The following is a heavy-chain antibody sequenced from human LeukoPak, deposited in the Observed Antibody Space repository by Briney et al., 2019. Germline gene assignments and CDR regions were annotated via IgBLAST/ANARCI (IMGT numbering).Heavy chain of an antibody. J-gene: IGHJ4*02. V-gene: IGHV4-31*03. Sequence: SETLSLTCTVSGGSISSGGYYWSWIRQHPGKGLEWIGYIYYSGSTYYNPSLKSRVTISVDTSKNQFSLKLSSVTAADTAVYYCARYSASYNFDYWGQGTLVTVSS. CDR3: ARYSASYNFDY. D-gene: IGHD1-26*01. CDR1: GGSISSGGYY. CDR2: IYYSGST.